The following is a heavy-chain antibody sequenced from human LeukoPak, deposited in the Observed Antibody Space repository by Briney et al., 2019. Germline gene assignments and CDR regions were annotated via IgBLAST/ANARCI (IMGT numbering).Heavy chain of an antibody. J-gene: IGHJ4*02. V-gene: IGHV3-30*18. CDR3: AKTGVQLWFGLDY. CDR1: GFTFRSHG. Sequence: GGSLRLSCAASGFTFRSHGMHWVRQAPGKGLEWVSFISSDGSNKYYADSVKGRFTISRDNSKSTLYLQINSLRAEDTAVYYCAKTGVQLWFGLDYWGQGTLVTVSS. CDR2: ISSDGSNK. D-gene: IGHD5-18*01.